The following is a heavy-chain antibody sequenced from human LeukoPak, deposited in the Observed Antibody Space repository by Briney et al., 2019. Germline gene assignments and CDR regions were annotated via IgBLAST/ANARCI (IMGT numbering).Heavy chain of an antibody. CDR1: GFVFNSYS. Sequence: GGXLRLSCAATGFVFNSYSMHWVRQAPGKGQECVSAIRNDGGRTYYANSVRGRFTISRDNSKNTLYLQMDSLTAEDTAFYYCAREEPAGSTDYWGQGTLVTVSS. CDR2: IRNDGGRT. CDR3: AREEPAGSTDY. D-gene: IGHD1-14*01. V-gene: IGHV3-64*01. J-gene: IGHJ4*02.